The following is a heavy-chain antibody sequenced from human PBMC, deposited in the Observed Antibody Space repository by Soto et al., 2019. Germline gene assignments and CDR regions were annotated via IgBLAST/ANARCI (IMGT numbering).Heavy chain of an antibody. V-gene: IGHV2-5*02. D-gene: IGHD2-2*01. J-gene: IGHJ5*02. CDR2: IYWDDDK. CDR1: GFSLSTSGVG. CDR3: AHIPSSLYCSSTSCLNWFDP. Sequence: FGPTRVNPTQTLTLPCTFSGFSLSTSGVGVGWIRQPPGKALDWLALIYWDDDKRYSPSLKSRLTITKDTSKNQVVLTMTNMDPVDTATYYCAHIPSSLYCSSTSCLNWFDPWGQGTLVNVSS.